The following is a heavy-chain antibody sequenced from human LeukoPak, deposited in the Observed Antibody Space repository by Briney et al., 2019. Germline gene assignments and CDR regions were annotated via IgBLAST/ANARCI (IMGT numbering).Heavy chain of an antibody. CDR3: ARGGVPGGFYGSFDY. V-gene: IGHV4-59*01. D-gene: IGHD3-3*01. CDR1: GGSISTYY. Sequence: PSETLSLTCTVSGGSISTYYWSCMRQPPGRGLEWIGYIYYSGSTNHNPSLQSRVTISVDTSKNQFSLKLNSVTAADTAVYYCARGGVPGGFYGSFDYWGQGTLVSVSS. J-gene: IGHJ4*02. CDR2: IYYSGST.